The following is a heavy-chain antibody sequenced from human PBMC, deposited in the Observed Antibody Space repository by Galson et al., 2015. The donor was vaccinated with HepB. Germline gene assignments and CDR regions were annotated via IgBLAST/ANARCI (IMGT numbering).Heavy chain of an antibody. V-gene: IGHV4-34*01. CDR3: ARSRPTIDIVAVPAARFPHFDY. CDR2: INHSGST. CDR1: GGSFSGYY. D-gene: IGHD2-2*01. Sequence: LSLTCAVYGGSFSGYYWSWIRQPPGKGLEWIGEINHSGSTNYNPSLKSRVTISVDTSKNQFSLKLSSVTAADTAVYYCARSRPTIDIVAVPAARFPHFDYWGQGTLVTVSS. J-gene: IGHJ4*02.